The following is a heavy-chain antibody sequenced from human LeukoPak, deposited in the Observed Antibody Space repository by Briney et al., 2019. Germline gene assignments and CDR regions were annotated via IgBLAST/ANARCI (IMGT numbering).Heavy chain of an antibody. CDR2: IYYSGST. Sequence: SEILSLTCTVSGGSISSYYWSWIRQPPGKGLEWIGYIYYSGSTNYNPSLKSRVTISVDTSKNQFSLKLSSVTAADTAVYYCARDGAAAGEYFQHWGQGTLVTVSS. D-gene: IGHD6-13*01. CDR1: GGSISSYY. V-gene: IGHV4-59*01. CDR3: ARDGAAAGEYFQH. J-gene: IGHJ1*01.